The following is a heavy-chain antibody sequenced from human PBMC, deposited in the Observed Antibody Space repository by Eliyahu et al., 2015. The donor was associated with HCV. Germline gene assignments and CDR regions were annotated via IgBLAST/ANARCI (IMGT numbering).Heavy chain of an antibody. V-gene: IGHV3-23*01. J-gene: IGHJ4*02. CDR2: ISGSGGST. CDR3: AKGGSDYPLVGY. D-gene: IGHD4-17*01. CDR1: GFXFSSYA. Sequence: EVQLLESGGGLVQPGGSLRLSCXASGFXFSSYAMSWVRQAPGKGLEWVSAISGSGGSTYYADSVKGRFTISRDNSKNTLYLQMNSLRAEDTAVYYCAKGGSDYPLVGYWGQGTLVTVSS.